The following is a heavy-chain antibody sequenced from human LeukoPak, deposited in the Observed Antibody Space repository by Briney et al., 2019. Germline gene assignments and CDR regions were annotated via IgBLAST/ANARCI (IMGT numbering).Heavy chain of an antibody. CDR3: AKDMATVTYDAFDI. D-gene: IGHD4-17*01. Sequence: QPGGSLRLSCAASGFTFSSYGMHWVRQAPGKGLEWVAFIRYDGSNKYYADSVKGRFTISRDNSKNTLYLQMNSLRAEDTAVYYCAKDMATVTYDAFDIWGQGTMVTVSS. V-gene: IGHV3-30*02. CDR2: IRYDGSNK. J-gene: IGHJ3*02. CDR1: GFTFSSYG.